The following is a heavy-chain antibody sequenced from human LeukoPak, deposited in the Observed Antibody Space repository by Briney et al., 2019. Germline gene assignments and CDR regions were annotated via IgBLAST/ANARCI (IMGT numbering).Heavy chain of an antibody. D-gene: IGHD3-10*01. J-gene: IGHJ6*03. V-gene: IGHV6-1*01. CDR2: TYYRSKWSN. CDR3: ASVRRGFGESSKYYAYYYMGV. Sequence: SQTLSLTCAISGDSVSSNSAAWNWIRQSPSRGLEWLGRTYYRSKWSNDYAGFVKSRITINPDTSKNQFSLQLNSVTPEDTGVYYCASVRRGFGESSKYYAYYYMGVWGKGTTVTISS. CDR1: GDSVSSNSAA.